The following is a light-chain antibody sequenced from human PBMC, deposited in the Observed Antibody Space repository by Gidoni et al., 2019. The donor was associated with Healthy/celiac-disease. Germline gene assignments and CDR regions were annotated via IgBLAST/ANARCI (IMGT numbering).Light chain of an antibody. CDR3: QQYNSYSAT. CDR2: KAS. Sequence: DIQMTQSPSTLSASVGDSVTITCRASQSISSGLAWYQQKPGKAPKLLIYKASSLESGVPSRFSGSGSGTEVTLTISSLQPDDFATYYCQQYNSYSATFGPGTKVDIK. CDR1: QSISSG. V-gene: IGKV1-5*03. J-gene: IGKJ3*01.